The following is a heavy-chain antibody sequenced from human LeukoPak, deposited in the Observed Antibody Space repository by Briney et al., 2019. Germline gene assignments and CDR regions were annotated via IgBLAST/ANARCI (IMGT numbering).Heavy chain of an antibody. CDR3: AKDEAQQLSADAFDI. V-gene: IGHV3-23*01. Sequence: GGSLRLSCAASGFTFSSYAMSWVRQAPGKGLEWVSAISGSGGSTYYADSVKGRFTISRDNSKNTLYLQMNSLRDEHPAIYYCAKDEAQQLSADAFDIWGQATMVTVSS. J-gene: IGHJ3*02. CDR2: ISGSGGST. D-gene: IGHD6-13*01. CDR1: GFTFSSYA.